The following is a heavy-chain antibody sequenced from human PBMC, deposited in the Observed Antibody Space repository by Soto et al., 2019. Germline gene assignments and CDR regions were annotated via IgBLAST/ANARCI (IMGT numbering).Heavy chain of an antibody. J-gene: IGHJ3*02. CDR3: AGERYGGNCCDDFTI. CDR1: GYKFTSYG. V-gene: IGHV1-18*01. Sequence: QAQLVQSGPEVKKPGATVSISCKASGYKFTSYGFIWVRQAPGHVLAGVGWISPYNGKTEYAQKFRGRVTLTRDTSTSTAYMDLSSLRSDGTAVYYCAGERYGGNCCDDFTIWGQGTMVTVSS. D-gene: IGHD2-15*01. CDR2: ISPYNGKT.